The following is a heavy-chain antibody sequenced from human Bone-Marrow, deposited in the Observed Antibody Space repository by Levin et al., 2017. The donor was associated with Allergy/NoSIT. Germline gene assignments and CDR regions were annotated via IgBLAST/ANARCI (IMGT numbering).Heavy chain of an antibody. J-gene: IGHJ4*02. CDR2: IKPEGSQK. CDR1: GFTFSTYW. CDR3: TRGVTGDY. D-gene: IGHD3-10*01. V-gene: IGHV3-7*01. Sequence: GGSLRLSCAASGFTFSTYWMTWVRQAPGKGLEWVANIKPEGSQKFYVDSVKGRFTISRDDAKNSLYLQMNSLRVEDTAIYYCTRGVTGDYWGQGTLVTVSS.